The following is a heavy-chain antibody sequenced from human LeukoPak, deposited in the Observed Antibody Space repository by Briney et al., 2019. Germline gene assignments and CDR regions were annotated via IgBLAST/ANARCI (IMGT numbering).Heavy chain of an antibody. J-gene: IGHJ6*03. CDR1: GGSISSYY. CDR3: ARGPYSSSWYWNYYYYYYMDV. CDR2: IYYSGST. Sequence: SETLSLTCTVSGGSISSYYWSWIRQPPGKGLEWIGYIYYSGSTNYNPSLKSRVTISVDTSKNQFSLKLSSVTAADTAVYYCARGPYSSSWYWNYYYYYYMDVWGKGTTVTISS. D-gene: IGHD6-13*01. V-gene: IGHV4-59*12.